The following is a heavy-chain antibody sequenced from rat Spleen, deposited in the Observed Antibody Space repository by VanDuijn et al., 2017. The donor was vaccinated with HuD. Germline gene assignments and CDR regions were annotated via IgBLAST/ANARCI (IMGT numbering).Heavy chain of an antibody. CDR2: ISTGGGTT. J-gene: IGHJ3*01. CDR3: ARGSPFAY. CDR1: GFTFSNYY. V-gene: IGHV5-25*01. Sequence: EVQLVESGGGLVQPGRSMKLSCAASGFTFSNYYMAWVRQAPTKGLEWVASISTGGGTTYYPDSVKGRFTISSDNAKSTLYLQMDSLRSEDTATYSCARGSPFAYWGQGTLVTVSS. D-gene: IGHD3-1*01.